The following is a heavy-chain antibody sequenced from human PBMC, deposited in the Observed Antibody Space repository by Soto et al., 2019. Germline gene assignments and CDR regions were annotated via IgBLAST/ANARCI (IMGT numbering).Heavy chain of an antibody. Sequence: TLSLTCALSGGSISSGGYSWSWIRQPPGKGLEWIGYIYHSGSTYYNPSLKSRVTISVDRSKNQFSLKLSSVTAADTAVYYCARGGAYCGGDCYSPFDYWGQGTLVTVSS. V-gene: IGHV4-30-2*01. CDR3: ARGGAYCGGDCYSPFDY. J-gene: IGHJ4*02. CDR1: GGSISSGGYS. D-gene: IGHD2-21*02. CDR2: IYHSGST.